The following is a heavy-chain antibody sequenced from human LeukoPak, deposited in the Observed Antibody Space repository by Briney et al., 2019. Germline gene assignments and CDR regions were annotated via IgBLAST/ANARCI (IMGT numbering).Heavy chain of an antibody. CDR3: ARDMSYCSGGSCDYGYYYYYYMDV. CDR2: IYSNGIT. J-gene: IGHJ6*03. V-gene: IGHV4-59*01. Sequence: SETLSLTCTVSGGSISSYYWSWIRQPLGKGPEWIGYIYSNGITNYNPSLKSRVTISVDTSKNQFSLNLRSVTAADTAVYYCARDMSYCSGGSCDYGYYYYYYMDVWGKGTTVTVSS. CDR1: GGSISSYY. D-gene: IGHD2-15*01.